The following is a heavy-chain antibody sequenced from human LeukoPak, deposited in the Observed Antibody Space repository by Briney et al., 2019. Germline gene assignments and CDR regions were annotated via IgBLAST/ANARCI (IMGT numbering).Heavy chain of an antibody. J-gene: IGHJ4*02. V-gene: IGHV3-49*03. CDR1: GFTFGDYA. CDR3: TRTIVVVPAAIYRPGY. Sequence: GGSLRLSCAASGFTFGDYAMSWFRQAPGKGLEWVGFIRSKAYGGTTEYAASVKGRFTISRDDSKSIAYLQMNSLKTEDTAVYYCTRTIVVVPAAIYRPGYWGQGTLVTVSS. D-gene: IGHD2-2*01. CDR2: IRSKAYGGTT.